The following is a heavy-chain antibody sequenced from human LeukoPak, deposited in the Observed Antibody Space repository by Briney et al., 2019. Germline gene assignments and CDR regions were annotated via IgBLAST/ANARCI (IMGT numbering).Heavy chain of an antibody. J-gene: IGHJ4*02. CDR3: AKDRRYSSSSYFDY. Sequence: ASVKVSCKASGYTFTGYYMHWVRQAPGQGLEWMGWINPNSGGTNYAQKFQGRVTMTRDTSISTAHMELSRLRSDDTAVYYCAKDRRYSSSSYFDYWGQGTLVTVSS. V-gene: IGHV1-2*02. CDR2: INPNSGGT. CDR1: GYTFTGYY. D-gene: IGHD6-6*01.